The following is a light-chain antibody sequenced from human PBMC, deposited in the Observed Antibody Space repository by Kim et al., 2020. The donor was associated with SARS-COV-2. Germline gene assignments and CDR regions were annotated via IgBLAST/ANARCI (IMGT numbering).Light chain of an antibody. V-gene: IGKV3-15*01. CDR2: GAS. CDR1: ETVSNN. CDR3: QQHNSWPRT. J-gene: IGKJ1*01. Sequence: VSPGERATLSCRASETVSNNLAWYQQKPGQAPRLLIHGASTRATGTPARFSGSGSGPEFALTINSLQSEDFAVYYCQQHNSWPRTFGQGTKVDIK.